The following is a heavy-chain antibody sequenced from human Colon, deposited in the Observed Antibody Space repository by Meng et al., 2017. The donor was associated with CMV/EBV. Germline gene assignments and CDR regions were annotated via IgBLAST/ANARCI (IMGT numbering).Heavy chain of an antibody. D-gene: IGHD3-3*01. CDR3: ARILSGIFEY. CDR1: GYTFTSYG. J-gene: IGHJ4*02. V-gene: IGHV1-18*01. CDR2: ISPNTGDT. Sequence: NVSCNASGYTFTSYGISWVRHAPGQGLEWMGWISPNTGDTSFAQKFQGRLTMTTDTSTRTAYMELKRLRSDDTAVYYCARILSGIFEYWGQGTLVTVSS.